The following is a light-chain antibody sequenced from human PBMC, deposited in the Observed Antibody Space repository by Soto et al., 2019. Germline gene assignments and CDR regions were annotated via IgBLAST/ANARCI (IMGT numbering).Light chain of an antibody. CDR3: QQYNNWPPWT. CDR1: RSVSNN. J-gene: IGKJ1*01. V-gene: IGKV3-15*01. CDR2: GAS. Sequence: EIVMTQSPATLSVSPGEKATLSCRASRSVSNNLAWYQQKPGQAPRLLIYGASTRATGIPARFSGSGSGTEFTLTISSLQSEDFALYYCQQYNNWPPWTFGQGTKVEIK.